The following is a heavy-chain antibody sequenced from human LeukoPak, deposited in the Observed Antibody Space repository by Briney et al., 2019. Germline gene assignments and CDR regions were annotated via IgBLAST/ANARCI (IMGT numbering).Heavy chain of an antibody. J-gene: IGHJ4*02. V-gene: IGHV4-34*01. Sequence: SETLSLTCAVYGGSFSGYYWSWIRQPPGKGLEWIGEINHSGSTNYNPSLKSRVTISVDTSKNQFSLKLSSVTAADTAVYYCATHGVVTAICDVAQTIDYWGQGTLVTVSS. CDR3: ATHGVVTAICDVAQTIDY. CDR1: GGSFSGYY. CDR2: INHSGST. D-gene: IGHD2-21*02.